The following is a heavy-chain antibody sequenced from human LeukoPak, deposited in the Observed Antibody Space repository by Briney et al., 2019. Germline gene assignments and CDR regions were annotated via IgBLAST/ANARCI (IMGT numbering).Heavy chain of an antibody. Sequence: GGSLRLSCAASGFTFSSYAMHRVRQAPGKGLEWVADISYDGSNKYYADSVKGRFTISRDNSKNTLYLQMNSLRAEDTAVYYCASGEWLPPHYFDYWGQGTLVTVSS. CDR2: ISYDGSNK. CDR1: GFTFSSYA. CDR3: ASGEWLPPHYFDY. J-gene: IGHJ4*02. V-gene: IGHV3-30-3*01. D-gene: IGHD5-24*01.